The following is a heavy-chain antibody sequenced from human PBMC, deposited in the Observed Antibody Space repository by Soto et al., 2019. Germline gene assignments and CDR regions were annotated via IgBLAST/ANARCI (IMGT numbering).Heavy chain of an antibody. Sequence: GESLKISCKGSGYSFTTYWFGWVRQMPGKGLEWMGIIYPGDSDTRYSPSFQGQVTMSADKSISIAYLQWSSLKASDTAMYYCARLPEMATSNFEYWGQGTQVTVSS. CDR3: ARLPEMATSNFEY. V-gene: IGHV5-51*01. CDR2: IYPGDSDT. D-gene: IGHD5-12*01. CDR1: GYSFTTYW. J-gene: IGHJ4*02.